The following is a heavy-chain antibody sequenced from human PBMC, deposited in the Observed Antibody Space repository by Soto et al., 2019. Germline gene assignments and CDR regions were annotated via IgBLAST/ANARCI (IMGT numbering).Heavy chain of an antibody. CDR1: GYTFSNSA. Sequence: QVQLVQSGAEVKKPGASVKVSCKASGYTFSNSAIHWVRQAPGQRLEWMGWINAGNGNTKYSQKFQGRVTFTRDTSASTAYMELSSLRSDDTAVYYCATSGGFTVTTNWGQGTLVTVSS. CDR2: INAGNGNT. J-gene: IGHJ4*02. CDR3: ATSGGFTVTTN. D-gene: IGHD4-17*01. V-gene: IGHV1-3*01.